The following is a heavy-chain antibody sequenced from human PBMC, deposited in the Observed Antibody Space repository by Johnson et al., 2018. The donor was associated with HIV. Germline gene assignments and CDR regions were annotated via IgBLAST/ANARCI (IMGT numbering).Heavy chain of an antibody. CDR3: ARSPRAAEGAFDI. V-gene: IGHV3-30*03. CDR2: ISFDGNLK. Sequence: QMLLVESGGGVVQPGKSLTLSCVASGLSFSNFGIHWVRQAPGKGPEWVAVISFDGNLKKYADSVRGRFTISRDNSKNTLHLQMTSLRAEDTAVYYCARSPRAAEGAFDIWGQGTMVTVSS. J-gene: IGHJ3*02. D-gene: IGHD6-13*01. CDR1: GLSFSNFG.